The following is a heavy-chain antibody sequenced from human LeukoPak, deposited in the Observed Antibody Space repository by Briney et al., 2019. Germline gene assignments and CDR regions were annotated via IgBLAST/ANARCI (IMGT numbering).Heavy chain of an antibody. V-gene: IGHV4-59*11. CDR3: ARDLVTVTKGFDI. D-gene: IGHD4-17*01. CDR2: ISYIGST. J-gene: IGHJ3*02. Sequence: SETLSLTCTVSDDSFSSHYWTWIRQPPGKGLEWIGYISYIGSTNYNPSLKSRVTISIDTSRNQFSLRLSSVTAADTAVYYCARDLVTVTKGFDIWGQGTMVSVSS. CDR1: DDSFSSHY.